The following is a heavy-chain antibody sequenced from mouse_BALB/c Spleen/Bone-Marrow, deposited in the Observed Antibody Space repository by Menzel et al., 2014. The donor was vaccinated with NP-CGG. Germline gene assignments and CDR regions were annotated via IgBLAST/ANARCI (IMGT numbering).Heavy chain of an antibody. J-gene: IGHJ4*01. CDR2: INPSNGGT. CDR1: GYTFTSYY. D-gene: IGHD2-10*01. Sequence: VKLMESGAELVKPGASVKLSRKASGYTFTSYYLYWVKQRPGQGLEWIGEINPSNGGTNFNERFKSKASLTVDKSSSTAYMQLNSLTSEDSAVYYCTRRSLLSDYYSMDYWGQGTSVTVSS. V-gene: IGHV1S81*02. CDR3: TRRSLLSDYYSMDY.